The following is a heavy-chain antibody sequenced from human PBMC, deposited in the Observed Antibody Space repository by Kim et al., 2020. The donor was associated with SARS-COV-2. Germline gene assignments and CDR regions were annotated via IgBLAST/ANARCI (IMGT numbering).Heavy chain of an antibody. D-gene: IGHD2-2*01. Sequence: YSPSRKGRLTISVGTSENQFSLKLSSVPAADTAVYYCARSSMYFFNYFDPWGQGTLVTVSS. CDR3: ARSSMYFFNYFDP. V-gene: IGHV4-39*01. J-gene: IGHJ5*02.